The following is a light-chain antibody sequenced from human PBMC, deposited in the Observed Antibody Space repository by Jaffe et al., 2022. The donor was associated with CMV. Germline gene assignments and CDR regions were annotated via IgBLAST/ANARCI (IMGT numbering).Light chain of an antibody. J-gene: IGLJ2*01. CDR2: DVS. Sequence: QSALTQPASVSGSPGQSITISCTGTSSDVGGYKYVSWYQQHPGKAPRLIISDVSYRPSGVSNRFSGSKSGNTASLTISGLQAEDEADYYCSSYTSSSTLGLVLFGGGTKLTVL. CDR3: SSYTSSSTLGLVL. V-gene: IGLV2-14*03. CDR1: SSDVGGYKY.